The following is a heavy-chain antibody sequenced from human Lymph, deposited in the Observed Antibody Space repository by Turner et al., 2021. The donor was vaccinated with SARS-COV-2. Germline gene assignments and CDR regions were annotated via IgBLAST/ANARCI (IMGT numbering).Heavy chain of an antibody. V-gene: IGHV3-33*01. Sequence: QVQLVESGGGVVQPGRSLRLSCAASGFTFSSYGMHWVRQAPGKGLEWVAFIWYDGSNKYYADSVKGRFTISRDNSKNTLYLQMKSLRAEDTAVYYCARGIYDSGGYLSYYFDYWGQGTLVTVSS. CDR3: ARGIYDSGGYLSYYFDY. J-gene: IGHJ4*02. CDR2: IWYDGSNK. CDR1: GFTFSSYG. D-gene: IGHD3-22*01.